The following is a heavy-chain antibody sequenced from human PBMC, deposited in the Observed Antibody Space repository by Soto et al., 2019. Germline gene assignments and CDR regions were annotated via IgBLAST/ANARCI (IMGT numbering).Heavy chain of an antibody. CDR1: GYTFTTYD. V-gene: IGHV1-8*01. Sequence: QVQLVQSGAEVKKPGASVKVSCKASGYTFTTYDIHWVRQATGQGLEWMGWMNPTSGNTGFAQKFQGRVTMTRNTSISTAYMELSSLRSEDTAVYFCARDDHYDSNTYLPWGQGTLVTVSS. J-gene: IGHJ4*02. CDR2: MNPTSGNT. D-gene: IGHD3-16*01. CDR3: ARDDHYDSNTYLP.